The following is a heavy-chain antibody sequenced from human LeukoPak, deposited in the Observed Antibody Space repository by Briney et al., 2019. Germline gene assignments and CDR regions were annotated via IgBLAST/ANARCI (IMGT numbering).Heavy chain of an antibody. CDR1: GFTFSNYI. D-gene: IGHD3-3*01. V-gene: IGHV3-30-3*01. J-gene: IGHJ5*02. Sequence: GGSLRLSCAASGFTFSNYIMHWVRQAPGKGLEWVALISYDGSNEYYVDSVKGRFTISRDNSRNTLFLQMNSLRVEDTAVYFCAKAVSGFPNWFDPWGQGTLVTVSS. CDR2: ISYDGSNE. CDR3: AKAVSGFPNWFDP.